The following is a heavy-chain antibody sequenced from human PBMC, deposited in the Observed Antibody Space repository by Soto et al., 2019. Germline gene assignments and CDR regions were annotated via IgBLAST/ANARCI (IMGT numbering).Heavy chain of an antibody. CDR1: GYTFPCYA. CDR2: INAGNGNT. D-gene: IGHD3-3*01. J-gene: IGHJ6*03. CDR3: ARGNFWSGYDYYYYYMDV. V-gene: IGHV1-3*01. Sequence: ASVKVSCKAAGYTFPCYAMHWVRQAPGQRLEWMGWINAGNGNTKYSQKFQGRVTITRDTSASTAYMELSSLRSEDTAVYYCARGNFWSGYDYYYYYMDVWGKGTTVTVSS.